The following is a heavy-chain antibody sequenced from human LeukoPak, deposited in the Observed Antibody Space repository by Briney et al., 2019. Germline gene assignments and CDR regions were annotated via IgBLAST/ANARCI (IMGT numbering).Heavy chain of an antibody. CDR3: ATLEPYYYDSSGQDALDI. CDR1: GGSFSGYY. J-gene: IGHJ3*02. D-gene: IGHD3-22*01. V-gene: IGHV4-34*01. CDR2: INHSGST. Sequence: SETLSLTCAVFGGSFSGYYSSWIRQPPGKGLEWIGEINHSGSTNYNPSLKSRVTISVDTSKNQFSLKLSSVTAADTAVYYCATLEPYYYDSSGQDALDIWGLGTMVTVSS.